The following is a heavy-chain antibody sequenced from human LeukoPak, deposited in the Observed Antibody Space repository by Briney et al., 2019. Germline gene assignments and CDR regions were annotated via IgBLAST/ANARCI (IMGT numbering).Heavy chain of an antibody. J-gene: IGHJ6*02. CDR3: ARDSYSMDSGYDPYYYYGMDV. V-gene: IGHV3-23*01. D-gene: IGHD5-12*01. CDR1: GFTFTNYP. CDR2: ITGSGGNT. Sequence: GGSLRLSCAASGFTFTNYPMNWVRQAPGKGLEWVSVITGSGGNTNYADSVKGRFTISRDNSKNSLYLQMNSLRDEDTAVYYCARDSYSMDSGYDPYYYYGMDVWGQGTTVTVSS.